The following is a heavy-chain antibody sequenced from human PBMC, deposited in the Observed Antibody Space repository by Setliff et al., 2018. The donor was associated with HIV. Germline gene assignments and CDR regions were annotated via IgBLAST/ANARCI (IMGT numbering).Heavy chain of an antibody. D-gene: IGHD3-22*01. V-gene: IGHV1-18*01. J-gene: IGHJ4*02. CDR3: ARDRIPSKWLLESDY. CDR2: ISPYNGNT. CDR1: GYTFTNFG. Sequence: ASVKVSCKASGYTFTNFGITWVRQAPGQGLEWMGWISPYNGNTNYAPELHGRVTMTTDTSTSTASLELRSLRSDDTAVYYCARDRIPSKWLLESDYWGQGTLVTDSS.